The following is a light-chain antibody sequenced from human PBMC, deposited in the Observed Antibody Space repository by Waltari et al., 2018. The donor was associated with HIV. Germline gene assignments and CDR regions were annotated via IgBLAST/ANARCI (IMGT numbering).Light chain of an antibody. J-gene: IGKJ4*01. V-gene: IGKV1-39*01. Sequence: DTQMIQSPSSLSASVGDKVTITCRASQNISTYLNWFQQKSGKPPNLLIYTASTLQSGVPSRFSGSGSGTHFTLTINCLQSDDFATYFCQQSYTSPLSFGGGTKTEI. CDR2: TAS. CDR1: QNISTY. CDR3: QQSYTSPLS.